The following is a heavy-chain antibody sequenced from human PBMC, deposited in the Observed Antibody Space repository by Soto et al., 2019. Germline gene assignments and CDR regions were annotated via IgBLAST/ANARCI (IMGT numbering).Heavy chain of an antibody. D-gene: IGHD1-7*01. CDR2: IKQDGSEK. CDR1: GFTFSSYW. Sequence: GSLRLSCAASGFTFSSYWMSWVRQAPGKGLEWVANIKQDGSEKYYVDSVKGRFTISRDNAKNSLYLQMNSLRAEDTAVYYCARVRRYNWNYGAFDIWGQGTMVTVSS. CDR3: ARVRRYNWNYGAFDI. J-gene: IGHJ3*02. V-gene: IGHV3-7*01.